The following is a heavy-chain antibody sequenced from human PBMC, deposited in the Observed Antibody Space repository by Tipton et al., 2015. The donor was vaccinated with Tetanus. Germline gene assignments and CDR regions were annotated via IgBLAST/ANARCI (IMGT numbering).Heavy chain of an antibody. V-gene: IGHV4-39*01. D-gene: IGHD7-27*01. CDR1: GDSISRSRFY. J-gene: IGHJ5*02. CDR3: ARRLWGYWFDP. CDR2: IYYRGDT. Sequence: TLSLTCTVTGDSISRSRFYWGWVRLAPGKGPEWIGSIYYRGDTYHSPSLKSRVTMSVDTSKNQFSVTLSSVTASDTAVYYCARRLWGYWFDPWGQGTRVTVSS.